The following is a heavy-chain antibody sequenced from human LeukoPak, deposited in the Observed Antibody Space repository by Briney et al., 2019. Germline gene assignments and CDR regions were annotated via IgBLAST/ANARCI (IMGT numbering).Heavy chain of an antibody. V-gene: IGHV4-59*01. J-gene: IGHJ6*03. CDR1: GASISTYY. Sequence: PSETLSLNCTVSGASISTYYWSWLRQPPGKGLEWIGYIYYSGSTNYNPSLKSRVTISVDTSKNQFSLKLSSVTAADTAVYYCSGRNYYDSSGYFSNMDVWGKGTTVTVSS. CDR3: SGRNYYDSSGYFSNMDV. D-gene: IGHD3-22*01. CDR2: IYYSGST.